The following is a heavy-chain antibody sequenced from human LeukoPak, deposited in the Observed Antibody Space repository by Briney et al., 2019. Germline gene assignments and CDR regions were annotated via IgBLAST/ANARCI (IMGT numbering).Heavy chain of an antibody. CDR2: INHSGGT. D-gene: IGHD2-2*01. V-gene: IGHV4-34*01. CDR3: ARERRYCSSTSCSSPPLDY. CDR1: GGSFSGYY. J-gene: IGHJ4*02. Sequence: ETLSLTCAVYGGSFSGYYWSWIRQPPGKGLEWIGEINHSGGTNYNPSLKSRVTISVDTSKNQFSLKLSSVTAADTAVYYCARERRYCSSTSCSSPPLDYWGQGTLVTVSS.